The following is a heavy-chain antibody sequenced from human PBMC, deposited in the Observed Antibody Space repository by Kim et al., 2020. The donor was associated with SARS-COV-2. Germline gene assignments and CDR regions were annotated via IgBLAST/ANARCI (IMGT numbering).Heavy chain of an antibody. D-gene: IGHD3-3*01. V-gene: IGHV1-2*02. CDR1: GYTFTDYY. Sequence: ASVKVSCKASGYTFTDYYMHWVRQAPGQGLEWMGWINPNSGATKHAQKFQGRVTMTRDTSINTAYMELSSLRSDDTAVYYCARDKEGGVLRFLEWLSSFEYWGQGTLVPVSS. CDR2: INPNSGAT. CDR3: ARDKEGGVLRFLEWLSSFEY. J-gene: IGHJ4*02.